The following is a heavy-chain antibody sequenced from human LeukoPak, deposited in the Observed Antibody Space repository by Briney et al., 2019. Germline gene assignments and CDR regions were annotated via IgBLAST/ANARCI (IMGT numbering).Heavy chain of an antibody. CDR2: IYYSGST. V-gene: IGHV4-30-4*01. D-gene: IGHD6-13*01. J-gene: IGHJ4*02. Sequence: SETLSLTCTVSGGSISSGDYYWSWIRQPPGKGLEWIGYIYYSGSTYYNPSLKSRVTISVDTSKNQFSLKLSSVTAADTAVYYCAREGGIAAAAYDYWGQGTLVTVSS. CDR1: GGSISSGDYY. CDR3: AREGGIAAAAYDY.